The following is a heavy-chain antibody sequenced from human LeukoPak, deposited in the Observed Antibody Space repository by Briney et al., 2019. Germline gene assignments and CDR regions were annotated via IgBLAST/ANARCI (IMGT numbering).Heavy chain of an antibody. CDR3: ARDERFCNGDNHYPDLGY. J-gene: IGHJ4*02. CDR2: INPNTGAT. Sequence: SVKVSCKASGYTFTGYYMFWVRQAPGQGLEWMGWINPNTGATKYAQNFQGRVTLTRDTSIRTTLMELSSLRSDDTAFYYCARDERFCNGDNHYPDLGYWGQGTLVTVSS. CDR1: GYTFTGYY. V-gene: IGHV1-2*02. D-gene: IGHD2-15*01.